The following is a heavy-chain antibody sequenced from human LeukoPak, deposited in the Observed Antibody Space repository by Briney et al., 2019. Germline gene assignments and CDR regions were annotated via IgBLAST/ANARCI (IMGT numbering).Heavy chain of an antibody. CDR2: IWYDGSNE. D-gene: IGHD4-17*01. V-gene: IGHV3-33*06. CDR3: AKGPRATVTTLVKN. Sequence: GGSLRLSCAASGFTSSSYGMHWVRQAPGKGLEWVAVIWYDGSNEYYVDSVKGRFTISRDNSKNTLYLQMNSLRAEDTAVYYCAKGPRATVTTLVKNWGQGTLVTVSS. J-gene: IGHJ4*02. CDR1: GFTSSSYG.